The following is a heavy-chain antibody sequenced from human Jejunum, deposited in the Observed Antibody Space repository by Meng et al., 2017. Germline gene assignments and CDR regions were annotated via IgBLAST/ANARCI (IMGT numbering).Heavy chain of an antibody. Sequence: GGSLRLSCAASGFTVSNYYMNWVRQAPGKGLEWISVIYTGGATYYADSVKGRFTISRDNSKNTLYLQMNSLRAEDTAVYYCARDRGTTTFQFDYWGQGTLSPSPQ. CDR1: GFTVSNYY. CDR2: IYTGGAT. V-gene: IGHV3-66*02. D-gene: IGHD1/OR15-1a*01. J-gene: IGHJ4*02. CDR3: ARDRGTTTFQFDY.